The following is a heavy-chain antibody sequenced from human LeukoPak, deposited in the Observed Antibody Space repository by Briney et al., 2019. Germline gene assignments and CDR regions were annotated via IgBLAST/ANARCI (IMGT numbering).Heavy chain of an antibody. D-gene: IGHD4-17*01. J-gene: IGHJ6*04. Sequence: PSETLSLTCTVSGGSISSTSYYWGWIRQPPGKGLEWIGSIYYSGSTYYNPSLKSRVTISVDTSKNQFSLKLSSVTAADTAVYYCARATTVTTFPFPDVWGKGTTVTVSS. CDR1: GGSISSTSYY. CDR3: ARATTVTTFPFPDV. V-gene: IGHV4-39*07. CDR2: IYYSGST.